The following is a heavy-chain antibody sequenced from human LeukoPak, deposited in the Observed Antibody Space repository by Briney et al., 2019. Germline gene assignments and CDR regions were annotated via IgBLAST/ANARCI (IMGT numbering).Heavy chain of an antibody. CDR1: GFTFDDYA. CDR2: ISGDGGST. J-gene: IGHJ4*02. D-gene: IGHD6-13*01. V-gene: IGHV3-43*02. Sequence: PGGSLRLSCAASGFTFDDYAMHWVRQAPGKGLEWVSLISGDGGSTYYADSVKGRFTISRDNSKNSLYLQTNSLGTEDTALYYCAKAFASSSWYDFDYWGQGTLVTVSS. CDR3: AKAFASSSWYDFDY.